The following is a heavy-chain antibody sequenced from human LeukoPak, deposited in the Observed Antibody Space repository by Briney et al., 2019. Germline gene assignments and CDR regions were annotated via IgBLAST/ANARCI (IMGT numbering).Heavy chain of an antibody. V-gene: IGHV3-33*06. CDR3: AKETNEYYYYVDV. CDR2: IWYDGSNK. Sequence: PGRSLRLSCAASGFTFSSYGMHWVRQAPGKGLEWVAVIWYDGSNKYYADSVKGRFTISRDNSKNTLYLQMNSLRAEDTAVYYCAKETNEYYYYVDVWGKGTTVTVSS. CDR1: GFTFSSYG. J-gene: IGHJ6*03. D-gene: IGHD1-1*01.